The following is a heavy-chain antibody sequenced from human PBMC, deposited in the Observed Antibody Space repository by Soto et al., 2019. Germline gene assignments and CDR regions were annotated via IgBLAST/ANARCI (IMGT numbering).Heavy chain of an antibody. V-gene: IGHV1-46*01. J-gene: IGHJ4*02. D-gene: IGHD1-1*01. CDR2: IDASGGST. CDR1: GYTFTSFY. Sequence: QVHLVQSGAEVKNPGASVKVSCKASGYTFTSFYIHWVRQAPGQGLEWMGVIDASGGSTNYAQKFQGRVTMTRDTSTSTVYRELSSLRSEDTAVYYCAKPGTRASIGYWGQGTPVTVS. CDR3: AKPGTRASIGY.